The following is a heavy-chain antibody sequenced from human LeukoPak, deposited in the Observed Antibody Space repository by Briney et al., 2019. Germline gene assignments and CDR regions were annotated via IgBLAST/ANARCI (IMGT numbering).Heavy chain of an antibody. CDR3: ARDLVGAHSPFDY. V-gene: IGHV3-74*01. CDR2: INSDGINT. Sequence: GGSLRLSCAASGFTFSNYWMHWVRQAPGKGLVWVSRINSDGINTSYADSVKGRFTISRDNAKNTLNLQMNSLRAEDTAVYYCARDLVGAHSPFDYWGQGTLVTVSS. CDR1: GFTFSNYW. D-gene: IGHD1-26*01. J-gene: IGHJ4*02.